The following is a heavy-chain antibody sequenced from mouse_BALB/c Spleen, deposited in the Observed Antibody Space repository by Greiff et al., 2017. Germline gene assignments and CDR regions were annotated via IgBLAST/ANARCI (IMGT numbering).Heavy chain of an antibody. Sequence: EVKLLESGPGLVKPSQSLSLTCTVTGYSITSDYAWNWIRQFPGNKLEWMGYISYSGSTSYNPSLKSRISITRDTSKNQFFLQLNSVTTEDTATYYCARKGGYYGIPYAMDYWGQGTSVTVSS. CDR2: ISYSGST. V-gene: IGHV3-2*02. J-gene: IGHJ4*01. CDR1: GYSITSDYA. D-gene: IGHD2-1*01. CDR3: ARKGGYYGIPYAMDY.